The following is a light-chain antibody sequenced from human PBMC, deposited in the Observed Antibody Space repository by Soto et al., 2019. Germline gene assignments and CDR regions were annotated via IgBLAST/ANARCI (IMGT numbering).Light chain of an antibody. J-gene: IGKJ5*01. V-gene: IGKV1-9*01. CDR2: AAS. CDR3: QQLNSYRVT. Sequence: DIQLTQSPSFLSASVGDRVTITCRASQGFSSYLAWYQQKPGKAPKLLIYAASTLQSGVPSRFSGSGSGTEFTLTISSLQPEDFATYYCQQLNSYRVTFGQGTRLEIK. CDR1: QGFSSY.